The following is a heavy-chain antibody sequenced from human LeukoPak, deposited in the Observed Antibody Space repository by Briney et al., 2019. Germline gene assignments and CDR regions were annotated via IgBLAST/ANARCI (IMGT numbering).Heavy chain of an antibody. D-gene: IGHD5-18*01. V-gene: IGHV3-23*01. CDR1: GFTFSSYA. Sequence: GGSLRLSCAASGFTFSSYAMSWVRQAPGKGLEWVSAISGSGGSTYYADSVKGRFTISRDNSKNTLYLQMNSLRAEDTAVYYCAKTDTATVTYYYYMDVWGKGTTVTVSS. J-gene: IGHJ6*03. CDR2: ISGSGGST. CDR3: AKTDTATVTYYYYMDV.